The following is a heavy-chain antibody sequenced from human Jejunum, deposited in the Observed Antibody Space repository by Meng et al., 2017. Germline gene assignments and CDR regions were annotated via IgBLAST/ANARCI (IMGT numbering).Heavy chain of an antibody. CDR1: GYTFSDYY. CDR3: ARDLGAVAGLDS. J-gene: IGHJ4*02. V-gene: IGHV1-2*06. Sequence: QVQLVQSGAEGKKPGASVKVSCKASGYTFSDYYIYWVRQAPGQGLECMGRINPNSGGTNYAQEFQGRVTMTRDTSITTAYMELYRLKFADTAVYYCARDLGAVAGLDSWGQGTLVTVSS. CDR2: INPNSGGT. D-gene: IGHD6-19*01.